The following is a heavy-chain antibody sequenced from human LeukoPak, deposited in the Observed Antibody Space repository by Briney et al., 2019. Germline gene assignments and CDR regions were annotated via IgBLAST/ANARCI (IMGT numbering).Heavy chain of an antibody. J-gene: IGHJ4*02. CDR1: GFTFTDSY. CDR3: ARDLNWETY. D-gene: IGHD7-27*01. Sequence: TGGSLRLSCAASGFTFTDSYMTWVRQAPGKGLEWVANIKTDGSLTYYVDSVKGRFTISGDNTKNSLYLQMNSLRAEDTAVYYCARDLNWETYWGQGTLVSVSS. CDR2: IKTDGSLT. V-gene: IGHV3-7*01.